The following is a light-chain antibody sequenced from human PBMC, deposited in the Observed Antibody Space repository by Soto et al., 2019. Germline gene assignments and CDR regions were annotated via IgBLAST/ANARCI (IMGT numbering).Light chain of an antibody. CDR3: SSYAGSKGV. V-gene: IGLV2-8*01. CDR1: SSDVGGYNY. Sequence: QSVLTQPPSASGSPGQSVTISCTGTSSDVGGYNYVSWYQQHPGKAPTLMIYEVSKRPSGVPDRFSGSKSGNTASLTVSGLQAEDEADYYCSSYAGSKGVFGGGTKATVL. J-gene: IGLJ2*01. CDR2: EVS.